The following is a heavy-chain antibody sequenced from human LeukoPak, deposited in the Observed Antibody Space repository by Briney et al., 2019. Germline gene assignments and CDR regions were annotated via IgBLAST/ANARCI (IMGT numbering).Heavy chain of an antibody. J-gene: IGHJ6*02. D-gene: IGHD3-10*01. CDR2: MNPNSGNT. CDR1: GYTFTSYD. Sequence: GASVKVSCKASGYTFTSYDINWARQATGQGLEWMGWMNPNSGNTGYAQKFQGRVTMTRNTSISTAYMELSSLRSEDTAVYYCARGLDYYGSESYYFYYGMDVWGQGTTVTVSS. CDR3: ARGLDYYGSESYYFYYGMDV. V-gene: IGHV1-8*01.